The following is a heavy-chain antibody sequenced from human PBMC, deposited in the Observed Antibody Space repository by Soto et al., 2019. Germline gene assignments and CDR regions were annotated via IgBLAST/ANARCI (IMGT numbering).Heavy chain of an antibody. CDR1: GYTFTSYA. V-gene: IGHV1-3*01. Sequence: ASVKVSCKASGYTFTSYAMHWVRQAPGQRLEWMGWINAGNGNTKYSQKFQGRVTITRDTSASTAYMELSSLRSEDTAVYYCAREPSAMVYNYGMDVWGQGTTVTVS. CDR2: INAGNGNT. CDR3: AREPSAMVYNYGMDV. D-gene: IGHD5-18*01. J-gene: IGHJ6*02.